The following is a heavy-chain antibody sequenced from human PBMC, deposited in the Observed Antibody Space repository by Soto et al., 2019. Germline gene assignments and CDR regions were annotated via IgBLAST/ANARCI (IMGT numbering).Heavy chain of an antibody. CDR1: GFTFSNAW. CDR3: TTSPWLVLGNYFAY. CDR2: IKSKTDGGTT. V-gene: IGHV3-15*01. Sequence: GGSLRLSCAASGFTFSNAWMSWVHQAPGKGLEWVGRIKSKTDGGTTDYAAPVKGRFTISRDDSKNTLYLQMNSLKTEDTAVYYCTTSPWLVLGNYFAYWGEVTLVTVCS. J-gene: IGHJ4*02. D-gene: IGHD6-19*01.